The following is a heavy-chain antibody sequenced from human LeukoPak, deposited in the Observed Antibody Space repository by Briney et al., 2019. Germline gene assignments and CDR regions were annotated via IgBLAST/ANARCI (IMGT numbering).Heavy chain of an antibody. CDR2: IYTSGNT. CDR1: GGSISSGSYY. V-gene: IGHV4-61*02. CDR3: ARDQGGYYDYVWGSYRLLNFDY. J-gene: IGHJ4*02. Sequence: PSETLSLTCTVSGGSISSGSYYWSWIRQPAGKGLEWIGRIYTSGNTNYNPSLKSRVTISLDTSRNQFSLKLSSVTAADTAVYYCARDQGGYYDYVWGSYRLLNFDYWGQGTLVTVSS. D-gene: IGHD3-16*02.